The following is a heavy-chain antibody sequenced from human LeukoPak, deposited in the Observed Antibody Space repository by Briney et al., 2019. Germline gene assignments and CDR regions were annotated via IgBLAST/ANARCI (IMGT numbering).Heavy chain of an antibody. D-gene: IGHD2-2*01. CDR3: ARGLEYQLLSNWFDP. Sequence: GASVKVSCKASGGTFSSYAISWVRQAAGQGLEWMGGIIPIFGTANYAQKFQGRVTITADESTSTAYMELSSLRSEDTAVYYCARGLEYQLLSNWFDPWGQGTLVTVSS. CDR2: IIPIFGTA. CDR1: GGTFSSYA. J-gene: IGHJ5*02. V-gene: IGHV1-69*13.